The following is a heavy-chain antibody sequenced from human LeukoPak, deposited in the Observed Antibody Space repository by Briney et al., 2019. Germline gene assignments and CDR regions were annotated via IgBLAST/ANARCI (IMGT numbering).Heavy chain of an antibody. D-gene: IGHD3-3*01. Sequence: SETLSLTCAVYGGSFSGYYWSWIRQPPGKGLEWIGEINHSGSTNYNPSLKSRVTISVDTSKNQFSLELSSVTAADTAVYYCARAQPRYYDFWSGYFDWFDPWGQGTLVTVSS. CDR1: GGSFSGYY. CDR2: INHSGST. CDR3: ARAQPRYYDFWSGYFDWFDP. J-gene: IGHJ5*02. V-gene: IGHV4-34*01.